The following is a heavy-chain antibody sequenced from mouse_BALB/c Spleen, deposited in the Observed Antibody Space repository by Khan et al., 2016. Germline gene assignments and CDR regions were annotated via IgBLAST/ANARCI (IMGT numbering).Heavy chain of an antibody. CDR1: GYTFSNYW. CDR3: ARSGPGGFFFDY. CDR2: ILPGTGST. V-gene: IGHV1-9*01. Sequence: QVQLQQSGAELMKPGASVKISCKATGYTFSNYWIDWIKQRPGHGLEWIGVILPGTGSTKYNDNFKGKATVTADRSSNIVYMQLNSLTSEDSAVYYCARSGPGGFFFDYWGQGTTLTVSS. D-gene: IGHD4-1*01. J-gene: IGHJ2*01.